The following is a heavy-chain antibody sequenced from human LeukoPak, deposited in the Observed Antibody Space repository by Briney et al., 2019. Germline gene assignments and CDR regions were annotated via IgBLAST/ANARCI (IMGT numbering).Heavy chain of an antibody. D-gene: IGHD6-6*01. CDR2: IRYDGSNK. Sequence: GGSLRLSCAASGFTFSSYGMHWVRQAPGKGLEWVAFIRYDGSNKYYADSVKGRFTISRDNSKNTLYLQMNSLRAEDTAVYYCAKSQDPYSSSPNYYWGQGTLVTVSS. CDR1: GFTFSSYG. CDR3: AKSQDPYSSSPNYY. V-gene: IGHV3-30*02. J-gene: IGHJ4*02.